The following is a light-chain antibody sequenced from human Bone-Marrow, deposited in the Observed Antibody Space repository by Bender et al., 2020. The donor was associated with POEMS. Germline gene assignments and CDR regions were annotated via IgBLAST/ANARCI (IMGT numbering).Light chain of an antibody. CDR3: NSYTASHTYL. V-gene: IGLV2-14*03. CDR2: VVS. J-gene: IGLJ1*01. Sequence: QSALTQPPSASGSPGQSVTISCTGSTRDIGGYNYVSWYQHHPGKAPKLMIYVVSNRPSGGSNRFSGSKSGNTAYLTISGLQAEDEADYFFNSYTASHTYLFGTGTEDTDL. CDR1: TRDIGGYNY.